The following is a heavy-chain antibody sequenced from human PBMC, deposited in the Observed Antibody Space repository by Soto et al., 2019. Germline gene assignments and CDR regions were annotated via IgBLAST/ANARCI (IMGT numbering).Heavy chain of an antibody. D-gene: IGHD1-26*01. Sequence: QVQLVESGGGGVQPGRSLRLSCAASGFTFSSYAMYWVRQAPGKGLEWVAVISYDGSKKYYADSVKGRFTISRDNSKNTLYLQMNSRSGEDTAVYYVARNQWELGRIDAFDIWGQGTMVIVSS. CDR2: ISYDGSKK. CDR3: ARNQWELGRIDAFDI. J-gene: IGHJ3*02. V-gene: IGHV3-30-3*01. CDR1: GFTFSSYA.